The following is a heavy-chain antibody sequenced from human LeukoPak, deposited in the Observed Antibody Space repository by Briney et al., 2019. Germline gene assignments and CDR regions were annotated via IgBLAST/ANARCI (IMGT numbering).Heavy chain of an antibody. V-gene: IGHV5-10-1*01. Sequence: GESLHISCKGSGYSFTKYWISWVRQMPGKGLEWMGRIDPSDSYTKYSPSFQGHVTISADKSISTAYLQWSSLKASDTAMYYCARHYYETLSAFDIWGQGTMVTVSS. D-gene: IGHD3-22*01. CDR2: IDPSDSYT. J-gene: IGHJ3*02. CDR1: GYSFTKYW. CDR3: ARHYYETLSAFDI.